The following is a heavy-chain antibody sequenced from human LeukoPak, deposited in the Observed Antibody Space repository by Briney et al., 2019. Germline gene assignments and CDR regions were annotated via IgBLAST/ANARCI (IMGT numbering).Heavy chain of an antibody. Sequence: GGSLRLSCAASGFTFSSYGMHWVRQASGKGLEWVAVIWYDGSNKYYADSVKGRFTISRDNSKNTLYLQMNSLRADDTAVYYCARGQIAAAGTWGLDYWGQGTLVTVSS. CDR3: ARGQIAAAGTWGLDY. CDR2: IWYDGSNK. J-gene: IGHJ4*02. D-gene: IGHD6-13*01. V-gene: IGHV3-33*01. CDR1: GFTFSSYG.